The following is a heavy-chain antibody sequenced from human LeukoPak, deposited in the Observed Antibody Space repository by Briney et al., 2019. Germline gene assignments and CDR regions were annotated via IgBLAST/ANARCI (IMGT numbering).Heavy chain of an antibody. CDR2: IYYSGST. D-gene: IGHD3-22*01. Sequence: SETLSLTCAVYGGSFSGYYWSWIRQPPGKGLEWIGSIYYSGSTYYNPSLKSRVTISVDTSKNQFSLKLSSVTAADTAVYYCARQVLYYYDSSGRVNFWGQGTLVTVSS. CDR3: ARQVLYYYDSSGRVNF. J-gene: IGHJ4*02. CDR1: GGSFSGYY. V-gene: IGHV4-34*01.